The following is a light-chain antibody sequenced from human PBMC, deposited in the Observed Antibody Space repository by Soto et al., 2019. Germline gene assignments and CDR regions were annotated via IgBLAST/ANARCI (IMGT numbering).Light chain of an antibody. CDR3: QSYDSDFVV. J-gene: IGLJ2*01. CDR1: SGSIANNY. V-gene: IGLV6-57*04. CDR2: ENN. Sequence: NFMLTQPHSVSESPGKTLSISCTRSSGSIANNYVQWYQQRPGSAPTTVIYENNQRLSGVPDRFSGSTDGSSNSASLTISGLQTEDEADYDCQSYDSDFVVFGGGTKVTV.